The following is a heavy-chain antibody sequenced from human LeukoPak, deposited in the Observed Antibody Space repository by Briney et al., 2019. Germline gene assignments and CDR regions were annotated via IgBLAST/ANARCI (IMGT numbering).Heavy chain of an antibody. D-gene: IGHD3-10*01. CDR3: ARMGWFGERTYFDY. CDR2: IYYSGST. Sequence: SETLSLTCTVSGGSISSYYWSRIRQPPGKGLEWIGYIYYSGSTNYNPSLKSRVTISVDTSKNQFSLKLSSVTAADTAVYYCARMGWFGERTYFDYWGQGTLVTVSS. J-gene: IGHJ4*02. V-gene: IGHV4-59*01. CDR1: GGSISSYY.